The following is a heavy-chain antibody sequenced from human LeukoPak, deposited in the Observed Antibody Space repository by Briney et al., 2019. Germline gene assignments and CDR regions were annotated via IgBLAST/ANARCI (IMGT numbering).Heavy chain of an antibody. V-gene: IGHV4-59*01. Sequence: PSETLSLTCTVSGGSISSYYWSWIRQPPGKGLEWIGYISCSGSTNFNPSLKSRVTISVDTSKNQFSLKMSSVTAADTAVYYCARGPIFGIFNNWFDPWGQGTLVTVSS. CDR3: ARGPIFGIFNNWFDP. CDR1: GGSISSYY. CDR2: ISCSGST. J-gene: IGHJ5*02. D-gene: IGHD3-3*01.